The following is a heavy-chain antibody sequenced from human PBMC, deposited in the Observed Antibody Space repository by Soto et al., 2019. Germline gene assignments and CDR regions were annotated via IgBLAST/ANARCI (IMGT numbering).Heavy chain of an antibody. Sequence: EVRLVESGGGLVLPGGSLRLSCAASGFTFSNYWMSWVRQAPGKGLEWVANIKEDGSDKYYVDSVKGRFTSSRDNAKNSLLRQMNSLGAEDTAVYYCARGQRESERYTWGYWGQGTLVTVSS. CDR2: IKEDGSDK. V-gene: IGHV3-7*01. D-gene: IGHD3-16*02. CDR3: ARGQRESERYTWGY. CDR1: GFTFSNYW. J-gene: IGHJ4*02.